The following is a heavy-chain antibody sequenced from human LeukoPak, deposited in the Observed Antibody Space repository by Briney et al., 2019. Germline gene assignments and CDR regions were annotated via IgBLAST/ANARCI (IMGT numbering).Heavy chain of an antibody. CDR1: GFTFSDYY. CDR2: LSSSGSTI. CDR3: ARRGYSYGTLDY. D-gene: IGHD5-18*01. V-gene: IGHV3-11*01. J-gene: IGHJ4*02. Sequence: PGVSLRLSCAASGFTFSDYYMSWLRQAPGKGLEGVSYLSSSGSTIYYADSVKGRFTISRDNAKNSLYLQMNSLRAEDTAVYYCARRGYSYGTLDYWGQGTLVTVSS.